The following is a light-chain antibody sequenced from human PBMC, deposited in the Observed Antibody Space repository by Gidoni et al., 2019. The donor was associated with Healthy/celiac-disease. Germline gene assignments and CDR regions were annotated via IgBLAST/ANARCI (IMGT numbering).Light chain of an antibody. Sequence: DIQMTQTPYSLSASVGDRVTITCRASQGLSNYLAWYQQKPGKVPKLLIYAASSLQSGVPSRFSGSGSGTDFTLTISSLQPEDVATYYCQKYNSAPPFTFGPGTKVDIK. V-gene: IGKV1-27*01. J-gene: IGKJ3*01. CDR3: QKYNSAPPFT. CDR1: QGLSNY. CDR2: AAS.